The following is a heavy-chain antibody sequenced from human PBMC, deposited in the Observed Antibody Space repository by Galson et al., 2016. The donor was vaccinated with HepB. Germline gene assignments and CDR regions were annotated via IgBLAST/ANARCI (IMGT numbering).Heavy chain of an antibody. Sequence: SLRLSCAASGFTFSSYGMHWVRQAPGKGLEWVAVIWYDGSNKYYADSVKGRFTISRDNSKNTLYLQMNSLRAEDTAVYYCARDMHRHYYYDSSGYGDMGYYFDYWGQGALVTVSS. CDR3: ARDMHRHYYYDSSGYGDMGYYFDY. D-gene: IGHD3-22*01. V-gene: IGHV3-33*01. CDR1: GFTFSSYG. CDR2: IWYDGSNK. J-gene: IGHJ4*02.